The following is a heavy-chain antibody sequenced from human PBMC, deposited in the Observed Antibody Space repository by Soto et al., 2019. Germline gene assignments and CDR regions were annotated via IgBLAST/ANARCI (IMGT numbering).Heavy chain of an antibody. D-gene: IGHD4-17*01. CDR3: AKVVTTVPVYYYYGMDV. V-gene: IGHV3-23*01. J-gene: IGHJ6*02. CDR2: ISGSGGST. Sequence: GGSLRLSCAASGFTFSNYAMSWVRQAPGKGLEWVSAISGSGGSTYYADSVKGRFTISRDNSKDTLYVQMNSLRAEDTAVYYCAKVVTTVPVYYYYGMDVWGQGTTVTVSS. CDR1: GFTFSNYA.